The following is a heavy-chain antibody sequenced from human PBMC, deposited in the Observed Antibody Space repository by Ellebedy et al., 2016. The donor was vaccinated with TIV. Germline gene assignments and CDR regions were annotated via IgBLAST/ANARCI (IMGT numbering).Heavy chain of an antibody. J-gene: IGHJ4*02. CDR2: IIPILSIT. CDR1: GGTFSSYA. Sequence: ASVKVSCKASGGTFSSYAISWVRQAPGQGLEWMGRIIPILSITNYAQKFQGRVTITADISTSTAYMELSSLRSEDTAVYYCASYDSSGYYTNPFDNWGQGTLVTVSS. V-gene: IGHV1-69*04. D-gene: IGHD3-22*01. CDR3: ASYDSSGYYTNPFDN.